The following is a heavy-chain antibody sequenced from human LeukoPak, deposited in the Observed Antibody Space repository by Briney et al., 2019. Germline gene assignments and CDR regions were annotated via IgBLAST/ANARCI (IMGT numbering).Heavy chain of an antibody. CDR1: GFTFSSYA. D-gene: IGHD3-10*01. CDR2: ISGSGGST. V-gene: IGHV3-23*01. CDR3: AKEAGRFGELLYDLDY. J-gene: IGHJ4*02. Sequence: GGSLRLSCAASGFTFSSYAVSWVRQAPGRGLEWVSAISGSGGSTYYAASVKGRFTISRDNSKNTLYLQMNSLRAEDTAVYYCAKEAGRFGELLYDLDYWGQGTLVTVSS.